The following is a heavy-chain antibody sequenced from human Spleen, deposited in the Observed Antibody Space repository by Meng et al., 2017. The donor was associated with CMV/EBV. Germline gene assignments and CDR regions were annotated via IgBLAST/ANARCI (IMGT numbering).Heavy chain of an antibody. V-gene: IGHV3-48*03. CDR2: ISSSGSTI. CDR1: GFTFSSYE. Sequence: LSLTCAASGFTFSSYEMNWVRQAPGKGLEWVSYISSSGSTIYYADSVKGRFTISRDNAKNSLFLQMDSLGADDTAVYYCAREPAFPYYFDYWGQGALVTVSS. CDR3: AREPAFPYYFDY. D-gene: IGHD2-2*01. J-gene: IGHJ4*02.